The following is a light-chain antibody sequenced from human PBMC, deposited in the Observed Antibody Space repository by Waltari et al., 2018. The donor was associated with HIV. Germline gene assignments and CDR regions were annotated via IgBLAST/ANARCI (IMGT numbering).Light chain of an antibody. CDR1: SGHSTYA. CDR3: QTWGTGIRV. Sequence: QLVLTQSPSASASLGASVKLTCTLSSGHSTYAIEWHQQQPEKGPRYLMKVNSDGSHSKGDGIPDRLSGSSSGSERYLIISSLQSEDEADYYCQTWGTGIRVFGGGTKLTVL. V-gene: IGLV4-69*01. CDR2: VNSDGSH. J-gene: IGLJ3*02.